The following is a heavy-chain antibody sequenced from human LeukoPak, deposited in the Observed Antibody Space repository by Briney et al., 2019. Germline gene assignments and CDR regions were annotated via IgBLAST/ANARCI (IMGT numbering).Heavy chain of an antibody. CDR2: IYYSGST. CDR1: GGSISSSSYY. Sequence: PSETLSLTCTVSGGSISSSSYYWGWIRQPPGKGLEWIGSIYYSGSTYYNPSLKSRVTISVDTSKNQFSLKLSSVTAADTAVYYCAGGGYCSSTSCPLGYWGQGTLVTVSS. V-gene: IGHV4-39*01. CDR3: AGGGYCSSTSCPLGY. D-gene: IGHD2-2*01. J-gene: IGHJ4*02.